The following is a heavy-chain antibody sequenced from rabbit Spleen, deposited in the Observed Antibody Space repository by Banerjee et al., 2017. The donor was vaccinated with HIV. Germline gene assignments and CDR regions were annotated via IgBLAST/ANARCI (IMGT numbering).Heavy chain of an antibody. CDR3: ARSGYVGWGGDGDLTGNKL. V-gene: IGHV1S45*01. CDR1: GFSFSDRDV. Sequence: QEQLVESGGGLVKPEGSLTLTCKASGFSFSDRDVMCWVRQAPGKGLEWIACINTATGKAVYASWAKGRFTISKTSSTTVTLQMTSLTAADTATYFCARSGYVGWGGDGDLTGNKLWGPGTLVTVS. D-gene: IGHD4-1*01. J-gene: IGHJ4*01. CDR2: INTATGKA.